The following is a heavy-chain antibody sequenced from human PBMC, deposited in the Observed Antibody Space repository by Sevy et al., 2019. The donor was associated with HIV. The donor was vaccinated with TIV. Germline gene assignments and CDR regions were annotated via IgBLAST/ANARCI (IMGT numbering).Heavy chain of an antibody. V-gene: IGHV4-30-4*01. CDR1: GASVTSGDYN. CDR2: ISFNGIT. CDR3: ARDAPLGGYGDYDDAFDI. Sequence: SETLSLTCTVSGASVTSGDYNWNWIRRPPGKGLEWVGYISFNGITYYNPSLESRLTISLDTSKNQFSMRLRSVTAADTAVYFCARDAPLGGYGDYDDAFDIWGQGAMVTVSS. D-gene: IGHD4-17*01. J-gene: IGHJ3*02.